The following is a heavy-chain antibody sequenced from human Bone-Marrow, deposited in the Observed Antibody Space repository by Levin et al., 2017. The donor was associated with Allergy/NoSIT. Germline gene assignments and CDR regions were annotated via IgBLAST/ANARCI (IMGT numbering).Heavy chain of an antibody. CDR1: GSTLSKLS. D-gene: IGHD6-19*01. V-gene: IGHV1-24*01. CDR2: YAPKDDET. CDR3: ATVQYSYGSKYFVS. J-gene: IGHJ4*02. Sequence: GESLKISCKVSGSTLSKLSIHWVRQTPGKGLEWMGGYAPKDDETVYAQKFQGRVSVTYCTSADIAYMNLQSLTSEDTAIYYCATVQYSYGSKYFVSWGQGTLVTVSS.